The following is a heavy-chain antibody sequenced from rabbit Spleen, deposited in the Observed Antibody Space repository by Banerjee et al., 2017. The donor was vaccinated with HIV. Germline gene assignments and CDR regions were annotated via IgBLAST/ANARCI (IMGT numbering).Heavy chain of an antibody. CDR3: ARDLVAVIGWNFNL. D-gene: IGHD1-1*01. J-gene: IGHJ4*01. CDR1: GFSCYYKCV. Sequence: QEQLVESGGGLVQPEGSLTLTCTASGFSCYYKCVMCWVRQAPGKGLQWIGCMNTVSGNAVYATWAKGRFPISSASSTTVTLQMTSLTAADTATYSCARDLVAVIGWNFNLWGPGTLVTVS. V-gene: IGHV1S45*01. CDR2: MNTVSGNA.